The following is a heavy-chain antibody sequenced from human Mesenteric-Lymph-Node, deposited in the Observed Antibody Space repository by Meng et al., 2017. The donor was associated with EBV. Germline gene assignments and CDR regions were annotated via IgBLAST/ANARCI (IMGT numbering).Heavy chain of an antibody. CDR1: GYSFTSHT. CDR3: ARIRGIDSSTDY. Sequence: QVQLGQPGAEVKKPGASVKVSCKASGYSFTSHTIHWVRQAPGQRLEWMGWINAGDGNSKYSQKFQGRATFSRDTSAKTAYVEVSSLRSDDTAVYYCARIRGIDSSTDYWGQGTLVTVSS. V-gene: IGHV1-3*01. CDR2: INAGDGNS. D-gene: IGHD6-19*01. J-gene: IGHJ4*02.